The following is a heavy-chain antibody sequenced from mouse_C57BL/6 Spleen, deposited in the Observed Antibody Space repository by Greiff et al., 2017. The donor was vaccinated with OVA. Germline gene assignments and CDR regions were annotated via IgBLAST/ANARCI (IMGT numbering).Heavy chain of an antibody. CDR2: IDPSDSYT. D-gene: IGHD1-1*01. Sequence: QVQLQQPGAELVMPEASVKLSCKASGYTFTSYWMHWVKQRPGQGLEWIGEIDPSDSYTNYNQKFKGKSTLTVDKSSSTAYMQLSSLTAEDSAVYYCARSYYGSSYWYFDGWGTGTTVTVSS. CDR3: ARSYYGSSYWYFDG. J-gene: IGHJ1*03. CDR1: GYTFTSYW. V-gene: IGHV1-69*01.